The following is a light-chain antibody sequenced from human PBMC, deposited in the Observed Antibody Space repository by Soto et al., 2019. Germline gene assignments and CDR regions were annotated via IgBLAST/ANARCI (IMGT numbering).Light chain of an antibody. CDR2: DTS. CDR1: QSISRY. J-gene: IGKJ2*01. V-gene: IGKV3-11*01. CDR3: QQRSNWPLFT. Sequence: EIVLTQSPATVSLSPGERVTLSCRASQSISRYLAWYQQKPGQAPRLLIYDTSDRATGVPARFSGSGSGTDFTLTISSLEPEDFAVYYCQQRSNWPLFTFGQGTKLEIK.